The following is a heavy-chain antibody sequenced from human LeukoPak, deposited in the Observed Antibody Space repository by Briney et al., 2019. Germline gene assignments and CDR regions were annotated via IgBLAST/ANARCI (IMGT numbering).Heavy chain of an antibody. Sequence: SETLSLTCAVSGGSISSGGYSWSWIRRPPGKGLEWIGYIYYSGSTYYSPSLKSRVTISVDRSKNQFSLKLNSVTAADTAVYYCARHYGPWGQGTLVTVSS. D-gene: IGHD3-16*01. CDR1: GGSISSGGYS. V-gene: IGHV4-30-2*01. CDR2: IYYSGST. J-gene: IGHJ5*02. CDR3: ARHYGP.